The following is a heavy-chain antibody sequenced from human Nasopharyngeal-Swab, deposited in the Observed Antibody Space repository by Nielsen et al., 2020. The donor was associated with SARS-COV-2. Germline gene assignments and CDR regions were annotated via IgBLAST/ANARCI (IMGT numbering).Heavy chain of an antibody. V-gene: IGHV4-39*01. CDR2: IYYSGNT. J-gene: IGHJ4*01. CDR3: ARHSSGWSFDY. D-gene: IGHD6-19*01. Sequence: SGHMYLTCTVSGASFSSSTYYWGWIRQPPGKGLEWIGTIYYSGNTYFNPSLKSRVTMSVDTSKHQFSLNLSSVTAADTALYYCARHSSGWSFDYWDHGTLVTVSS. CDR1: GASFSSSTYY.